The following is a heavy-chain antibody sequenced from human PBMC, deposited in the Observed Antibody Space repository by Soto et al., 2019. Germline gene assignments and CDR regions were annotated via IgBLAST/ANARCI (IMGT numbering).Heavy chain of an antibody. CDR1: GFSFSTYA. Sequence: EVQLLESGGGLVQPGGSLRLSCAVSGFSFSTYAMSWVRQAPGNGLEWVSGISAGGGNTYYADSVRARFTISRDNSKDTLYLQITRLRAEDTAFYYCAKHAEYQLVSWFDPWGQGTLVTVSS. CDR2: ISAGGGNT. J-gene: IGHJ5*02. D-gene: IGHD2-2*01. CDR3: AKHAEYQLVSWFDP. V-gene: IGHV3-23*01.